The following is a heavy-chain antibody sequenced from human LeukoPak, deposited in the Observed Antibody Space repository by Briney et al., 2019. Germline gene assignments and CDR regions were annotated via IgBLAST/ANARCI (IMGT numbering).Heavy chain of an antibody. V-gene: IGHV3-7*01. Sequence: GGSLRLSCAASGFTLSNCWMSWVRQAPGKGLEWVANINHNGTEKYYVDSVTGRFAISRDNANNSLYLQMNSLRVEDTAVYYCARWATSFDLWGQGTLVTVSS. J-gene: IGHJ4*02. CDR1: GFTLSNCW. D-gene: IGHD6-6*01. CDR3: ARWATSFDL. CDR2: INHNGTEK.